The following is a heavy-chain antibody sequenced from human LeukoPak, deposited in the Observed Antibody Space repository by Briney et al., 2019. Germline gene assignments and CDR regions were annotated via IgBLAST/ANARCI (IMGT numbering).Heavy chain of an antibody. D-gene: IGHD3-10*01. CDR3: ARSGNYYGSGSYPFDP. CDR1: GHPFNLYA. J-gene: IGHJ5*02. CDR2: IISLFGRA. V-gene: IGHV1-69*01. Sequence: SEGLSYKVSGHPFNLYALSWARQAPGQGREWMGGIISLFGRAHYTQKFQSRVTITADESTSTANMELSSLRSEDTAVYYCARSGNYYGSGSYPFDPWGQGTLVTVSS.